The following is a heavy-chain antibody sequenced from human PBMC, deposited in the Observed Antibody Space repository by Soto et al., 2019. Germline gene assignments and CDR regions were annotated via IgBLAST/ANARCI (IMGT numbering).Heavy chain of an antibody. CDR3: AIRGLSKSEVRGYFDY. V-gene: IGHV3-23*01. J-gene: IGHJ4*02. CDR1: GITFSRYD. Sequence: GGSLRLSCAASGITFSRYDMTWVRQAPGKGLEWVSAISGSGDSTNYGDSVKGRFIIFRDNSKNTLFMQMNSLRVEDTAVYYCAIRGLSKSEVRGYFDYWGRGTLVTVSS. D-gene: IGHD3-10*01. CDR2: ISGSGDST.